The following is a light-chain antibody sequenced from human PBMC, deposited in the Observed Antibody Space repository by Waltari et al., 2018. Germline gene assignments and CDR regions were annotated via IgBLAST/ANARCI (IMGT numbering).Light chain of an antibody. V-gene: IGKV3-20*01. J-gene: IGKJ1*01. CDR2: DAS. Sequence: DIVLTQSPASLPLSPGDRATLSCRASQRVGRTLAWYQQRPGQAPRLRIYDASSRATGIPDRFRGSGSGTDFSLTISRLEPEDFAVYYCQKYGTRPATFGQGTKVEVK. CDR3: QKYGTRPAT. CDR1: QRVGRT.